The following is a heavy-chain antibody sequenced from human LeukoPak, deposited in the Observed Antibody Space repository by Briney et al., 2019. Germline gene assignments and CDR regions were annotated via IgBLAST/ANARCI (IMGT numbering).Heavy chain of an antibody. CDR3: ARPVITFGGVID. CDR2: IYSGGST. J-gene: IGHJ4*02. Sequence: PGGALRLSCAASGFTVSRNYMSWLRQAPGKGLEWVSVIYSGGSTYYADSVKGTCTPSRENSKNTLYLQMNRLRAENTAVYYCARPVITFGGVIDWGQGTLVTVSS. D-gene: IGHD3-16*01. V-gene: IGHV3-66*01. CDR1: GFTVSRNY.